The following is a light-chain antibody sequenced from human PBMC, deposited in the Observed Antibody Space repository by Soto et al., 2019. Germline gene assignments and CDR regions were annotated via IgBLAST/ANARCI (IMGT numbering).Light chain of an antibody. CDR1: SSDVGSYDL. J-gene: IGLJ1*01. CDR3: CSYAGSASYV. CDR2: EVI. V-gene: IGLV2-23*02. Sequence: QSALTQPASVSGSPGQSITISCTGTSSDVGSYDLVSWYQQHPGKGPKLMIYEVIKRPSGVSNRFSGSKSGNTASLTISGLQAEDEADYYCCSYAGSASYVFGTGTKLTVL.